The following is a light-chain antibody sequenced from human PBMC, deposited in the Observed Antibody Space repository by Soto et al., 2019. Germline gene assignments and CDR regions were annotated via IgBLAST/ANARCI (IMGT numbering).Light chain of an antibody. J-gene: IGKJ1*01. Sequence: EIVVTQSPGTLSLSPGERATLSCRASQSVSSSYLAWYQQKPGQAPRLLIYDASSRAAGIPDRFSGSGSGTDFILTISRLEPEDSAVYYCHHYGSSRTFGQGTKVEIK. CDR1: QSVSSSY. V-gene: IGKV3-20*01. CDR2: DAS. CDR3: HHYGSSRT.